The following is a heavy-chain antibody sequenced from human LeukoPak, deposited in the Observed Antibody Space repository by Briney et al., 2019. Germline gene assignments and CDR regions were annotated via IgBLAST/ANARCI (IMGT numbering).Heavy chain of an antibody. CDR3: AKEDWGSGSYYFYFYGMDV. CDR1: GFTFSNYA. CDR2: ISGSGVST. Sequence: GGSLRLSCAASGFTFSNYAMSWVRQAPGKGLEWVSTISGSGVSTYYADSVKGRSTISRDNSKNTLYLQMNSLRAEDTAVYYCAKEDWGSGSYYFYFYGMDVWGQGTTVTVSS. J-gene: IGHJ6*02. D-gene: IGHD3-10*01. V-gene: IGHV3-23*01.